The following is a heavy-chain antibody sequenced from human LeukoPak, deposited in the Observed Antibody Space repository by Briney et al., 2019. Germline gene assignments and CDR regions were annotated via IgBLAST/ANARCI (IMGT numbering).Heavy chain of an antibody. J-gene: IGHJ4*02. D-gene: IGHD6-19*01. CDR2: IIGKSDGGAT. CDR3: TTPRPSSSGWYIFDY. V-gene: IGHV3-15*01. Sequence: PGGSLRLSCAASGFTFSNAWMSWVRQAPGKGLEWVGRIIGKSDGGATDYAAPVKGRFTISRDESKNTLYLQMNSLRTEDTAVYYCTTPRPSSSGWYIFDYWGQGTLVTVSS. CDR1: GFTFSNAW.